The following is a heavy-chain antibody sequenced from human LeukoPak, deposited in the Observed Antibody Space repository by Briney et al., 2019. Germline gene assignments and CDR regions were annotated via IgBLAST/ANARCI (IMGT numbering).Heavy chain of an antibody. CDR2: IYYSGST. Sequence: SETLSLTCSFSGGSISNYYWSWVRQPPGKGLEWIGYIYYSGSTDYNPSLKSRVTISIDTSKNHFSLRLSSVTAADTAVYYCARENKSTVTTLRFFDIWGQGTMVTVSS. J-gene: IGHJ3*02. D-gene: IGHD4-17*01. V-gene: IGHV4-59*12. CDR3: ARENKSTVTTLRFFDI. CDR1: GGSISNYY.